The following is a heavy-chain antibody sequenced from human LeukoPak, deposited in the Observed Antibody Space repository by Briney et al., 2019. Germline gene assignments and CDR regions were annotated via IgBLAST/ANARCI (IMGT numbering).Heavy chain of an antibody. CDR2: IWHDGSKT. J-gene: IGHJ5*02. D-gene: IGHD3-22*01. V-gene: IGHV3-33*01. CDR1: GFAFSNYG. CDR3: ARDLDTSGHFSCFDP. Sequence: GGSLRLSCAASGFAFSNYGINWARQAPGKGLEWVAGIWHDGSKTYYEDSLKGRFTISRDNAKNTVYLEMNSLRAEDTAVYRCARDLDTSGHFSCFDPWGQGTLVTVSS.